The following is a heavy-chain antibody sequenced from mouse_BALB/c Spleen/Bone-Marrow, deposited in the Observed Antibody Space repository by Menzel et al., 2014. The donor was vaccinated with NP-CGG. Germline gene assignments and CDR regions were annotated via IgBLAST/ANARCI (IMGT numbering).Heavy chain of an antibody. Sequence: EVKLMESGGGLVQPGGSLRLSCATSGFTFTDYYMSWVRQPPGKALEWLGFIRNKANGYTTEYSASVKGRFTISRDNSHSILYLQMNTLKPEDSATYYCAVRGITTATGAMDYWGQGTSVTVSS. CDR3: AVRGITTATGAMDY. D-gene: IGHD1-2*01. CDR1: GFTFTDYY. CDR2: IRNKANGYTT. J-gene: IGHJ4*01. V-gene: IGHV7-3*02.